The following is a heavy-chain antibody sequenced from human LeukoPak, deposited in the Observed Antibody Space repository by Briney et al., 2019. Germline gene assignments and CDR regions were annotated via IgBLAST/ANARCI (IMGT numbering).Heavy chain of an antibody. V-gene: IGHV1-2*02. Sequence: GASVKVSCKASGYTFTGYYMHWVRQAPGQGLKWMGWINPNSGGTNYAQKFQGRVTMTRDTSISTAYMELSRLRSDDTAVYYCARSAVLLWFGELLPRGIYYYYGMDVWGQGTTVTVSS. D-gene: IGHD3-10*01. J-gene: IGHJ6*02. CDR3: ARSAVLLWFGELLPRGIYYYYGMDV. CDR1: GYTFTGYY. CDR2: INPNSGGT.